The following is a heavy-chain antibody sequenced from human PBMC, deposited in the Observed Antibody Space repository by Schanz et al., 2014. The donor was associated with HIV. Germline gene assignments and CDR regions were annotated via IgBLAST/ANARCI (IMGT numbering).Heavy chain of an antibody. J-gene: IGHJ4*02. CDR1: GGTFRSNA. CDR2: INPSGIVT. CDR3: ARPRAISGVASGLDS. Sequence: QVQLVQSGAEVKKPGSSVRVSYKASGGTFRSNAITWVRQAPGQGLEWMGIINPSGIVTNLAQKFQGRLTMTRDRSTSTIYMELRSLTSEDTAVYYCARPRAISGVASGLDSWGQGTLVIVSS. V-gene: IGHV1-46*01. D-gene: IGHD3-3*01.